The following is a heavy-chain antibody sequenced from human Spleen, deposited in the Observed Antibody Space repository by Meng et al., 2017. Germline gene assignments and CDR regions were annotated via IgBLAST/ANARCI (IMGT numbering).Heavy chain of an antibody. CDR2: ISGSGSTT. V-gene: IGHV3-21*01. CDR3: TTGGPAPIH. D-gene: IGHD2-2*02. J-gene: IGHJ4*02. CDR1: GFTFSSYS. Sequence: GESLRLSCAASGFTFSSYSMNWVRQAPGKGLEWVSSISGSGSTTYYANSVKGRFTISRDTAKNTLYLQMNSLTAEDTAIYYCTTGGPAPIHWGQGTLVTVSS.